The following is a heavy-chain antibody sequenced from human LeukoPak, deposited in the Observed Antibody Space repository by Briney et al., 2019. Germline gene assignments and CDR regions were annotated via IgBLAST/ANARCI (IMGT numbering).Heavy chain of an antibody. CDR2: IRYDGSNK. J-gene: IGHJ4*02. V-gene: IGHV3-30*02. Sequence: GGSLRLSCAASGFTFSSYGMHWVRQAPGKGLEWVAFIRYDGSNKYYADSVKCRFTISRENSKNTLYLQMNSLRAEDTAVYYCAKDQCSSTSCSPFDYWGQGTLVTVSS. D-gene: IGHD2-2*01. CDR1: GFTFSSYG. CDR3: AKDQCSSTSCSPFDY.